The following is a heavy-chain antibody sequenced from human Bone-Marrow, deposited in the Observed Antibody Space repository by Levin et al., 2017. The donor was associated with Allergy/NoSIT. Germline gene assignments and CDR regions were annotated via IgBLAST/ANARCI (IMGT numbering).Heavy chain of an antibody. D-gene: IGHD4-11*01. J-gene: IGHJ4*02. CDR1: GFTFSSYA. CDR2: ISGSAINT. CDR3: AKVGYSNYVVYFLEE. Sequence: GESLKISCAASGFTFSSYAMHWVRQAPGKGLEWVSAISGSAINTYYADSVRVRFTVSRDNSKNTVFLQMNSLRAEDSALYYCAKVGYSNYVVYFLEEWGQGTLVTVSS. V-gene: IGHV3-23*01.